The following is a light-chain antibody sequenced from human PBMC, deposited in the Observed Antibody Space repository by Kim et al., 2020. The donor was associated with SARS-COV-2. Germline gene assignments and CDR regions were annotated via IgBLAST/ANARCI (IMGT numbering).Light chain of an antibody. Sequence: EIVMTQSPATLSVSPGERVTLFCRASQSVSTSLAWYQQKPGQAPRLLIHGASARATGVPARFSGSGSGTEFTLTISSVQSEDFAVYYCQQYNARLGTFGQGTKVDIK. V-gene: IGKV3-15*01. CDR1: QSVSTS. CDR2: GAS. CDR3: QQYNARLGT. J-gene: IGKJ1*01.